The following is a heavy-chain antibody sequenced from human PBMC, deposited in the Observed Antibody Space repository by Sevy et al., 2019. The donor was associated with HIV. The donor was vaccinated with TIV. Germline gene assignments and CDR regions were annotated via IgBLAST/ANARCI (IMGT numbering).Heavy chain of an antibody. CDR3: ARVIDYGELGNWFDP. CDR2: IKPDGSDK. D-gene: IGHD4-17*01. CDR1: GFTFSKYW. V-gene: IGHV3-7*01. Sequence: GGSLRLSCAASGFTFSKYWMSWVRQAPGKGLEWVANIKPDGSDKYYVGSLKGRFTIYRDNAKNSLYLEMNNLRAEDTAVYYCARVIDYGELGNWFDPWGQGTTVTVSS. J-gene: IGHJ5*02.